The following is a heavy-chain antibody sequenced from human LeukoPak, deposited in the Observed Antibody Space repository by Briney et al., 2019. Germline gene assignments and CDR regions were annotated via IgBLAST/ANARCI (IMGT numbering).Heavy chain of an antibody. V-gene: IGHV1-18*01. CDR2: ISGYNGYT. Sequence: ASVKVSCKASGYTFTNYGVSWVRQAPGQGLEWMGWISGYNGYTNYAQKFQFRVTMSTDTSTSTAYMELRSLTSDDTAVYYCARDKAVTTELTQYFHHWGQGTLVTVSS. CDR1: GYTFTNYG. CDR3: ARDKAVTTELTQYFHH. J-gene: IGHJ1*01. D-gene: IGHD4-11*01.